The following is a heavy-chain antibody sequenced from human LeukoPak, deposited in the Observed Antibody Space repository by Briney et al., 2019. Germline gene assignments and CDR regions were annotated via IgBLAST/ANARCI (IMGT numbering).Heavy chain of an antibody. CDR1: GGSISSYY. D-gene: IGHD3-10*01. V-gene: IGHV4-4*07. Sequence: SETLSLTCTVSGGSISSYYWSWIRQPAGKGLEWIGRIYISGSTNYNPSLKSRVTMSVDTSKNQFSLKLSSVTAEDTAVYYCARENGRGVISPYYDLWGQGTLVTVSS. J-gene: IGHJ4*02. CDR2: IYISGST. CDR3: ARENGRGVISPYYDL.